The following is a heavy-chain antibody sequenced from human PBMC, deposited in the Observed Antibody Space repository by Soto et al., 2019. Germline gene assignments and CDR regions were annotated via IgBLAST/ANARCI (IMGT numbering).Heavy chain of an antibody. J-gene: IGHJ4*02. CDR3: ARAGYGDFLHYFDY. Sequence: ASVKVSCKASGYTFTNYAISWVRQAPGQGLEWMGWISAYNGNTNYAQKLQGRVTMTTDTSTSSASMELRSLRSDDTAVYYCARAGYGDFLHYFDYWGRGTLVTVSS. D-gene: IGHD4-17*01. CDR1: GYTFTNYA. V-gene: IGHV1-18*01. CDR2: ISAYNGNT.